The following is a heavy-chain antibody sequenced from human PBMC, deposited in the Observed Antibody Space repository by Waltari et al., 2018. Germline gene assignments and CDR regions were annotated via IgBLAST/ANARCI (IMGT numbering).Heavy chain of an antibody. J-gene: IGHJ3*02. V-gene: IGHV3-21*01. Sequence: EVQLVESGGGLVKPGGSLSLSCAASGFNLSPYTMHWVRQAPGKGLEWVSSISSSSSYIYYADSVKGRFTISRDNAKNSLYLQMNSLRAEDTAVYYCASWQNAFDIWGQGTMVTVSS. CDR1: GFNLSPYT. CDR3: ASWQNAFDI. CDR2: ISSSSSYI.